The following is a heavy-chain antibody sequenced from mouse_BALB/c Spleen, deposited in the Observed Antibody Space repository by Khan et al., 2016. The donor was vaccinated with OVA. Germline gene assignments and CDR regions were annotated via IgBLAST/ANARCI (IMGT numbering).Heavy chain of an antibody. J-gene: IGHJ2*01. V-gene: IGHV1-7*01. CDR3: ARRGLRWDFDY. D-gene: IGHD1-1*01. CDR2: INPSTGYT. Sequence: QVQLKQSGAELVRPGASVKLSCKTSGYIFTSYWILWVKQRPGQGLEWIGYINPSTGYTEYNQNFKDKATLTADKSSSTAYMQLSSLTSEDSAVYYCARRGLRWDFDYWGQGTTLTVSS. CDR1: GYIFTSYW.